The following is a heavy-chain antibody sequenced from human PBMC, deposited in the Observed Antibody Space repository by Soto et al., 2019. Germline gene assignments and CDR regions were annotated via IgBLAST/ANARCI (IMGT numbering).Heavy chain of an antibody. CDR3: ATESHNLAGFSTSWYY. CDR1: GFTFSSYD. D-gene: IGHD6-13*01. Sequence: GGSLRLSCAASGFTFSSYDMHWVRQATGKGLEWVSAIGTAGDTYYPGSVKGRFTISRENAKNSLYLQMNSLRAEDTAVYYCATESHNLAGFSTSWYYWGQGALVTVSS. CDR2: IGTAGDT. J-gene: IGHJ4*02. V-gene: IGHV3-13*01.